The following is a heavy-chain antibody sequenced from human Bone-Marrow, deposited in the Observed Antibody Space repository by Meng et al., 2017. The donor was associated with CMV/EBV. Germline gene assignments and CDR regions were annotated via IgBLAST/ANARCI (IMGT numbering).Heavy chain of an antibody. D-gene: IGHD3-3*01. Sequence: EVQLVESGGGPVKPGGPLRLSCAGSGCTFSSYSMYWVRQAPGKGLEWVSAISGSGGSTYYADSVKGRFTISRDNSKNTLYLQMNSLRAEDTAVYYCAKDFAGIWGQGTMVTVSS. V-gene: IGHV3-23*04. J-gene: IGHJ3*02. CDR2: ISGSGGST. CDR1: GCTFSSYS. CDR3: AKDFAGI.